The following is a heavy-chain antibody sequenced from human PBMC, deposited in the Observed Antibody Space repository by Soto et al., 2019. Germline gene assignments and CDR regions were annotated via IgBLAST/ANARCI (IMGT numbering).Heavy chain of an antibody. Sequence: PSETLSLTCTFSGGSINSNNYYWAWIRQPPGKGLAWIASIYYDGSTYYNPSLKSRVTISIDTSKNQFSLRLRSVTAADTAIYYCAKVVVAATRHTDFDSWGQGTLVTVSS. J-gene: IGHJ4*02. V-gene: IGHV4-39*01. CDR1: GGSINSNNYY. D-gene: IGHD2-15*01. CDR3: AKVVVAATRHTDFDS. CDR2: IYYDGST.